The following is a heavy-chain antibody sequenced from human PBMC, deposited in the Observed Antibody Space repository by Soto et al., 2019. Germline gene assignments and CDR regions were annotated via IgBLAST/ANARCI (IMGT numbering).Heavy chain of an antibody. CDR1: GFTFSSYE. CDR2: ISSSGSTI. J-gene: IGHJ5*02. Sequence: PGGSLRLSCAASGFTFSSYEMNWVRQAPGKGLEWVSYISSSGSTIYYADSVKGRFTISRDNAKNSLYLQMNSLRAEDTAVYYCARGGIGITMVRGVPRGWFDPWGQGTLVTVSS. CDR3: ARGGIGITMVRGVPRGWFDP. V-gene: IGHV3-48*03. D-gene: IGHD3-10*01.